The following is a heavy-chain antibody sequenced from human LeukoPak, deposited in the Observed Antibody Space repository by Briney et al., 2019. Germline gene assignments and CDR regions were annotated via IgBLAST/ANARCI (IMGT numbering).Heavy chain of an antibody. D-gene: IGHD3-10*01. Sequence: GGSLRLSCAASGFSFSSYAMHWVRQAPGEGLEWVAVISYDGDGNNKYYADSAKGRFTISRDNSKNTLYLQMNSLRAEDTAVYYCATDVTMVRGVLDYWGRGTLVTVSS. V-gene: IGHV3-30-3*01. CDR2: ISYDGDGNNK. CDR3: ATDVTMVRGVLDY. J-gene: IGHJ4*02. CDR1: GFSFSSYA.